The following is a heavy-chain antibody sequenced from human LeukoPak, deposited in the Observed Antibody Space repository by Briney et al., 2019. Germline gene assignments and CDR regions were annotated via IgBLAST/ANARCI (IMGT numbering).Heavy chain of an antibody. CDR3: AKESAAGTSAPNDY. J-gene: IGHJ4*02. Sequence: GGSLRLSCAASGFTFSSYAMSWVRQAPGEGLEWVSAISGSGGSTYYADSVKGRFTTSRDNSKNTLYLQMNSLRAEDTAVYYCAKESAAGTSAPNDYWGQGTLVTVSS. D-gene: IGHD6-13*01. V-gene: IGHV3-23*01. CDR1: GFTFSSYA. CDR2: ISGSGGST.